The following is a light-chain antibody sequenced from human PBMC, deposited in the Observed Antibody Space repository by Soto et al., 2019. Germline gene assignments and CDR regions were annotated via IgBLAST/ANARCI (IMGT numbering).Light chain of an antibody. J-gene: IGLJ1*01. CDR2: EVS. CDR1: SSDVGGYKY. Sequence: QSALTQPASVSGSPGQSITISYTGTSSDVGGYKYVSWYQQHPGKAPKVMIYEVSNRPSGVSNRFSGSKSGNTASLTISGLQAEDEADYYCSSYTSSSTLGVFGSGTKLTVL. CDR3: SSYTSSSTLGV. V-gene: IGLV2-14*01.